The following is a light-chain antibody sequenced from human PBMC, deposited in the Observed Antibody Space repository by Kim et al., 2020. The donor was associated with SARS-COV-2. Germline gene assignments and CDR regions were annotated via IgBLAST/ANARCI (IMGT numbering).Light chain of an antibody. Sequence: DIVMTQSPDSLAVSLGERAIINCKSSQSVLYSSNNKNYLAWYQQKPGQPPKLLIYWASTRESGVPDRFSGSGSGTDFTLTISSLQAEDVAVYYCQQYYSTPPTFGQGTKLEI. V-gene: IGKV4-1*01. CDR2: WAS. CDR3: QQYYSTPPT. J-gene: IGKJ2*01. CDR1: QSVLYSSNNKNY.